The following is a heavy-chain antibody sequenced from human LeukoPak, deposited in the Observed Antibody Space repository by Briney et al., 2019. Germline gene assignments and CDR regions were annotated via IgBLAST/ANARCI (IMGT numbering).Heavy chain of an antibody. D-gene: IGHD2-15*01. CDR1: GGSISSGGYS. CDR3: ARQGSGGSWSGPVPRFWFDP. CDR2: IYHSGST. J-gene: IGHJ5*02. Sequence: SETLSLTCAVSGGSISSGGYSWSWLRQPPGKGLEWIGYIYHSGSTYYNPSLKSRVTISVDRSKNQFSLKLSSVTAADTAVYYCARQGSGGSWSGPVPRFWFDPWGQGTLVTVSS. V-gene: IGHV4-30-2*01.